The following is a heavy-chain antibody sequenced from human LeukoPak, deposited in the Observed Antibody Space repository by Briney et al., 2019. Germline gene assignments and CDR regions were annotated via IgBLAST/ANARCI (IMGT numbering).Heavy chain of an antibody. D-gene: IGHD6-6*01. CDR3: AKAPYYSGSSNPIM. CDR2: ISGSGGST. CDR1: GFTFSSYA. J-gene: IGHJ4*02. V-gene: IGHV3-23*01. Sequence: PGGSLRLSCAASGFTFSSYAMSWVRQAPGKGLEWVSAISGSGGSTYYADSVKGRFTISRDNSKNTLYLQMNSLRAEDTAVYYCAKAPYYSGSSNPIMWGQGTLVTVSS.